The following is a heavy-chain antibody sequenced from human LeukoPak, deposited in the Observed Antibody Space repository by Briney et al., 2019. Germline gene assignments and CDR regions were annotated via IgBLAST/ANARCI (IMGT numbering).Heavy chain of an antibody. CDR2: ITYDGSDK. J-gene: IGHJ4*02. D-gene: IGHD3-10*01. Sequence: GGSLRLSCSASGFTFSTYAMHWVRQAPGKGLEGVAVITYDGSDKYYADSVKGRFTISRDNSKNTVYLQMNSLRAEDTAVYYCARVPYGSGTYTDYWGRGTLVTVSS. V-gene: IGHV3-30-3*01. CDR3: ARVPYGSGTYTDY. CDR1: GFTFSTYA.